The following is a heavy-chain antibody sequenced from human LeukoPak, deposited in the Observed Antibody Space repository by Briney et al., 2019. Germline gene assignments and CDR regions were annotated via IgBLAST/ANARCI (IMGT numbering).Heavy chain of an antibody. D-gene: IGHD6-13*01. CDR3: ARLCSSSQGWFDP. CDR2: IYPGDSDT. J-gene: IGHJ5*02. Sequence: GESLKISCKGSGYSFTSYWIGWVRQMPGKGLEWMGIIYPGDSDTRYSPSFQGQVTISADKSISTAYPQWSSLKASDTAMYYCARLCSSSQGWFDPWGQGTLVTVSS. V-gene: IGHV5-51*01. CDR1: GYSFTSYW.